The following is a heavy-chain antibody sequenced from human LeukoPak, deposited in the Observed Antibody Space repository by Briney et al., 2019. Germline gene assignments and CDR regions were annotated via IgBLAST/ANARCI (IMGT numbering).Heavy chain of an antibody. J-gene: IGHJ4*02. D-gene: IGHD3-10*01. Sequence: GGSLRLSCEDSGFTFRSYEMNWVRQAPGKGLEWVSSISSSSSYIYYADSVKGRFTISRDNAKNSLYLQMNSLRAEDTAVYYCARSVSPYGSGSSYYWGQGTLVTVSS. CDR3: ARSVSPYGSGSSYY. CDR1: GFTFRSYE. CDR2: ISSSSSYI. V-gene: IGHV3-21*01.